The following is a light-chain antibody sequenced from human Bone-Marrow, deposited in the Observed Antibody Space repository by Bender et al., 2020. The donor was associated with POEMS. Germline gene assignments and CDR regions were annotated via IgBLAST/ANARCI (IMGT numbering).Light chain of an antibody. CDR3: QSYDSSLSGLL. CDR2: DTF. Sequence: QSVLTQPPSVSGAPGQRVTISCTGSSSSIGAGYDVHWYQQLPGTAPKLLIYDTFTRPSGVPDRFSNSKSGTSASLAITGLQAEDEGDYYCQSYDSSLSGLLFGGGTKLTVL. J-gene: IGLJ3*02. CDR1: SSSIGAGYD. V-gene: IGLV1-40*01.